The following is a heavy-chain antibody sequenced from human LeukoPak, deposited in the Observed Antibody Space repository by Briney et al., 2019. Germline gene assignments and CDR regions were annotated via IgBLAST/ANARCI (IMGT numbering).Heavy chain of an antibody. V-gene: IGHV4-34*01. CDR3: ARGRRGSYRGYFDY. J-gene: IGHJ4*02. CDR2: INHSGST. CDR1: GGSFSGYY. Sequence: SETLSLTCAVYGGSFSGYYWSWIRQPPGKGLEWIGEINHSGSTNYNPSLKSRVTISVDTSKSQFSLKLSSVTAADTAVYDCARGRRGSYRGYFDYWGQGTLVTVSS. D-gene: IGHD1-26*01.